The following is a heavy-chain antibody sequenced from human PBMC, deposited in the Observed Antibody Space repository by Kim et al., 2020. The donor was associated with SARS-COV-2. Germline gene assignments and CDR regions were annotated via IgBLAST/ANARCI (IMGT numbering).Heavy chain of an antibody. V-gene: IGHV3-11*01. J-gene: IGHJ4*02. Sequence: AHSVRGRFTISRDNTQNTLYMQMNSVRADDTAIYHCARPGWGASKYSFDFWGQGVLVIVSS. D-gene: IGHD1-26*01. CDR3: ARPGWGASKYSFDF.